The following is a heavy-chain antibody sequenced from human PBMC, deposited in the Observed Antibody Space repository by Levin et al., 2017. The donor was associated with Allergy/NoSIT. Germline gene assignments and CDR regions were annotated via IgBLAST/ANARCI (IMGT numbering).Heavy chain of an antibody. Sequence: PAASVKVSCKASGYTFTSYDINWVRQATGQGPEWMGWMNPNSGNTGYAQKFQGRVTMTRNTSISTAYMELSSLTSEDTAVYYCARRDCSGGSCYQISYWGQGTLVTVSS. CDR1: GYTFTSYD. D-gene: IGHD2-15*01. CDR2: MNPNSGNT. J-gene: IGHJ4*02. CDR3: ARRDCSGGSCYQISY. V-gene: IGHV1-8*01.